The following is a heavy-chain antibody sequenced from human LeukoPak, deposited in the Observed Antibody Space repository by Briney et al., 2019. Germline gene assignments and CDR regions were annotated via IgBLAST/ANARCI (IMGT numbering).Heavy chain of an antibody. Sequence: ASVKVSCKASGYTFTGYYMHWVRQAPGQGLEWVGRINPNSGGTNYAQKFQGRVTMTRDTSINTAYMELSRLRSDDTAVYYCARDRRVAVAGDYYYYYMDVWGKGTTVTVSS. CDR1: GYTFTGYY. J-gene: IGHJ6*03. V-gene: IGHV1-2*06. D-gene: IGHD6-19*01. CDR3: ARDRRVAVAGDYYYYYMDV. CDR2: INPNSGGT.